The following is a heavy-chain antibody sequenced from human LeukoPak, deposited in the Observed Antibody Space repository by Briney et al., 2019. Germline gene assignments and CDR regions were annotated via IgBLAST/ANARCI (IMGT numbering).Heavy chain of an antibody. Sequence: GGSLRLSCAATGFTFDDYAMHWVRQAPGKGLEWVSGISWNSGSIGYADSVKGRFTISRDNAKNSLYLQMNSLRAEDTALYYCAKVAAAGTFDYWGQGTLVTVSS. CDR2: ISWNSGSI. CDR3: AKVAAAGTFDY. D-gene: IGHD6-13*01. J-gene: IGHJ4*02. V-gene: IGHV3-9*01. CDR1: GFTFDDYA.